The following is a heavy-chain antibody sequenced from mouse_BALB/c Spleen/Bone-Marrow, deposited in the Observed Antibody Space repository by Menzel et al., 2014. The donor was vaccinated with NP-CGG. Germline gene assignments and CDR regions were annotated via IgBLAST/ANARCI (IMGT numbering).Heavy chain of an antibody. CDR2: IGSGYSST. V-gene: IGHV5-9-3*01. Sequence: EVHLVESGGGLVKPGGSLKLSCAASGFTFSSYAMSWVHRTPEKRLEWVATIGSGYSSTYYPDSVKGRFTISRDYAKNTLCLQMSSLRSEDTAMYYCARSGSSYYYWGQGTTLTVSS. D-gene: IGHD1-1*01. CDR1: GFTFSSYA. J-gene: IGHJ2*01. CDR3: ARSGSSYYY.